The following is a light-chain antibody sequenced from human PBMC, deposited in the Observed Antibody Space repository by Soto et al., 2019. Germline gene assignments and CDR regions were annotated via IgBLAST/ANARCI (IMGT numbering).Light chain of an antibody. Sequence: EIVLTQSPVTLSVSPWERATLSCRASQFVSSNLAWYQQKPGQAPRLLIYGASTRATGIPARFSGSGSGTDFTLTISRLEPEDFGMYYCQHYGASRWTFGQGTKVDIK. J-gene: IGKJ1*01. CDR1: QFVSSN. CDR3: QHYGASRWT. CDR2: GAS. V-gene: IGKV3-20*01.